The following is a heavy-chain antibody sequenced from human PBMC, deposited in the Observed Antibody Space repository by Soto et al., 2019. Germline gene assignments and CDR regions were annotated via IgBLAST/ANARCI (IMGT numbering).Heavy chain of an antibody. CDR2: IYHSGAT. CDR3: ARAGLGLAFDS. CDR1: GDSMNNNNW. J-gene: IGHJ5*01. V-gene: IGHV4-4*02. Sequence: QVQLQESGPGLVKPSGTLSLTCAVSGDSMNNNNWWSWVRQSPRKGLEWIAEIYHSGATNYNPSRHRGVTISLDKSEKQLSLTLNSVTAADTAVYYCARAGLGLAFDSWGQGALVTVSS. D-gene: IGHD6-19*01.